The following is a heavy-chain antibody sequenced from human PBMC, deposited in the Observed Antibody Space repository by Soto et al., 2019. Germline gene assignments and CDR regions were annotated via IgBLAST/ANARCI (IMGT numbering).Heavy chain of an antibody. V-gene: IGHV3-30-3*01. CDR3: ARTGYCLSTTCYFDY. Sequence: QVQLVESGGGVVQPGRSLRLSCAASGFTLSSYAIHWVRQAPGKGLEWVAVISSDGSNKYYADSVKGRFTISRDNSKNTLYMQMNSLRAEDTAVYYCARTGYCLSTTCYFDYWGQGTLVTVSS. D-gene: IGHD2-2*01. CDR2: ISSDGSNK. CDR1: GFTLSSYA. J-gene: IGHJ4*02.